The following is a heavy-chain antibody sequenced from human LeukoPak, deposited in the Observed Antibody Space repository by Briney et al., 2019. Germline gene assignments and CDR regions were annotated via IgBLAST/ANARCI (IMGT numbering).Heavy chain of an antibody. Sequence: GGSLRLSCAASGFTFSSYWMHWVRQAPGKGLVWVSRINSDGRSTNYADSVKGRFTISRDNAKNTLYLQMNSLRAEDTAVYFCAAYSGYDPTDYWGQRTLVTVSS. CDR3: AAYSGYDPTDY. CDR1: GFTFSSYW. D-gene: IGHD5-12*01. V-gene: IGHV3-74*01. CDR2: INSDGRST. J-gene: IGHJ4*02.